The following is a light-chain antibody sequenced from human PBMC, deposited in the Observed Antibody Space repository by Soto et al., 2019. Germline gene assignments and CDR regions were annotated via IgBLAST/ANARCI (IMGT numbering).Light chain of an antibody. Sequence: DIQLTQSPCFLSASVGDRFTISCRASQGMSIDLAGYQQNPGKAPKLLIYAASTLQNGVPSTFSGSGSGTEFTLTISSLQPEDFGTYYCQQFKSYPITFGQGTRLEIK. V-gene: IGKV1-9*01. J-gene: IGKJ5*01. CDR3: QQFKSYPIT. CDR1: QGMSID. CDR2: AAS.